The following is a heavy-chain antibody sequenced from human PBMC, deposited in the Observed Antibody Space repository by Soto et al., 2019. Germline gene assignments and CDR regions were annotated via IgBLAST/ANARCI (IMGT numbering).Heavy chain of an antibody. CDR3: ARSYTRHYDSSGTDFDY. CDR1: GGSISSGGYY. D-gene: IGHD3-22*01. CDR2: IYYSGST. V-gene: IGHV4-31*03. J-gene: IGHJ4*02. Sequence: QVQLQESGPGLVKPSQTLSLSCTVSGGSISSGGYYWSWIRQHPGKGLEWIGYIYYSGSTYYNPSLKSRVAIEVDTSKTQFSLKLSAGTAADTAGYYCARSYTRHYDSSGTDFDYWGQGTLVTVSS.